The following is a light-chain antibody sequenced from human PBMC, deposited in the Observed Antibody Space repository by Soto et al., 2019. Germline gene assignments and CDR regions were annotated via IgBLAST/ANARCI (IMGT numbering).Light chain of an antibody. Sequence: QSALTQPASVSGSPGQSITISCTGTSSDVGSYNLVSWYQQHPGKAPKLMIYEVSKWPSGVSNRFSGSKSGNTASLTISGLQAEDEADYYCCSYAGSVVFGGGTKLTVL. CDR2: EVS. CDR3: CSYAGSVV. CDR1: SSDVGSYNL. J-gene: IGLJ2*01. V-gene: IGLV2-23*02.